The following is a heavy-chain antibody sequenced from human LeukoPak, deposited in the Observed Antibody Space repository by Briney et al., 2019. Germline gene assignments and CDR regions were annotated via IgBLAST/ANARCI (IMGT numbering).Heavy chain of an antibody. CDR3: ARDGYRTVGDY. V-gene: IGHV4-30-2*01. D-gene: IGHD5-18*01. CDR2: IYHSGST. J-gene: IGHJ4*02. Sequence: SQTLSLTCTVSGGSMITGGYYWSWIRQPPGKGLEWTGYIYHSGSTYYNPSLKSRVTISVDRSKNQFSLKLTSVTAADTAIYYCARDGYRTVGDYWGQGTLVTVSS. CDR1: GGSMITGGYY.